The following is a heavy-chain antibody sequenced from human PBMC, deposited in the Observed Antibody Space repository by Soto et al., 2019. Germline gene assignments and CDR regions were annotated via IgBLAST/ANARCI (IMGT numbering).Heavy chain of an antibody. CDR3: ARQRYGGKYYYGMDV. Sequence: PGESLKISCKGSGYSFTNYWINWVRQMPGKGLEWMGIIYPGDSDTRYSPSFQGQVTISADKSISTAYVQWSSLKASDTAMYYCARQRYGGKYYYGMDVWGQGTTVTVSS. J-gene: IGHJ6*02. V-gene: IGHV5-51*01. D-gene: IGHD5-18*01. CDR2: IYPGDSDT. CDR1: GYSFTNYW.